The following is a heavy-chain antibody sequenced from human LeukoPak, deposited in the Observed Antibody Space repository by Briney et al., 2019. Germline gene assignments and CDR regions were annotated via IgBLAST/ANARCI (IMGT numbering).Heavy chain of an antibody. CDR2: INSDGSST. D-gene: IGHD5-18*01. V-gene: IGHV3-74*01. CDR3: ARDDPGSYGHDDLDY. J-gene: IGHJ4*02. CDR1: GFTFSDYW. Sequence: PGESLRLSCATSGFTFSDYWMHWVRQAPGKGLVWVSRINSDGSSTSYADSVKGRFTISRDNAKNTLFLQMNSLRAEDTAVYYCARDDPGSYGHDDLDYWGQETLVTVSS.